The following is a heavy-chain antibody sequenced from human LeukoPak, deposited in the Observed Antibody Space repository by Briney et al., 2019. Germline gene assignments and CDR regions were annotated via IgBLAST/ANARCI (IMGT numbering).Heavy chain of an antibody. CDR2: ISSRSSTI. J-gene: IGHJ3*02. CDR1: GXTFNSYE. Sequence: GGSLRLSCAASGXTFNSYEMNWVRQAPGKGLEWVSYISSRSSTIYYADSVKGRFTISRDNAKNSLYLQMNSLRAEDTAVYYCAAAAGYRFDIWGQGTMVTVSS. V-gene: IGHV3-48*03. CDR3: AAAAGYRFDI. D-gene: IGHD6-25*01.